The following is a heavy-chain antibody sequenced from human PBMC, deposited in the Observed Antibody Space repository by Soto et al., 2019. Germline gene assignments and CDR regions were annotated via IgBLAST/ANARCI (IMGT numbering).Heavy chain of an antibody. V-gene: IGHV3-23*01. CDR1: GFTFSSYA. CDR2: IRGSGSNP. Sequence: EVQVLESGGGLVQPGGSLRLSCAASGFTFSSYAMSWVRQAPGQGLEWGSAIRGSGSNPYYADSVKGRFTISRHNSKNTLDLQMNSLRAEDTALYYCAKTASMTIRDGFDHWGQGTLVTVSS. CDR3: AKTASMTIRDGFDH. J-gene: IGHJ4*02. D-gene: IGHD4-17*01.